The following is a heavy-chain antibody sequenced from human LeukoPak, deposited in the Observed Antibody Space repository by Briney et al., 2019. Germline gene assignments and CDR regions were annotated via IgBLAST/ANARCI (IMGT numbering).Heavy chain of an antibody. CDR2: ISYNGGRK. D-gene: IGHD3-22*01. Sequence: GGSLRLSCVASGFSFSGYAIHWVRQAPGKGLECVALISYNGGRKDYADSVKGRFTIDRDNSKNTVYLHMNSLRPDDTAIYFSARQEARNYYYEGLDYWGQGNLVTVSS. V-gene: IGHV3-30*04. J-gene: IGHJ4*02. CDR3: ARQEARNYYYEGLDY. CDR1: GFSFSGYA.